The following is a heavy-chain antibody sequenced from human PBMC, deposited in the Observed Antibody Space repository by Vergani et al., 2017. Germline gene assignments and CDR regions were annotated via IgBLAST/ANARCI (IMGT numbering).Heavy chain of an antibody. CDR2: IKQDGSEK. V-gene: IGHV3-7*03. CDR3: AGGPRGYYDSSGYGY. CDR1: GFTFSSYW. D-gene: IGHD3-22*01. J-gene: IGHJ4*02. Sequence: EVQLVESGGGLVQPGGSLRLSCAASGFTFSSYWMSWVRQAPGKGLEWVANIKQDGSEKYYVDSVKGRFTISRDNAKNSLYLQMNSRRAEDTAVYYCAGGPRGYYDSSGYGYWGQGTLVTVSS.